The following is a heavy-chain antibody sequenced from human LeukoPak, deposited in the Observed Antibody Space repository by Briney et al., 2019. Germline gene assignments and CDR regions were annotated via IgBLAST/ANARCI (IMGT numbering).Heavy chain of an antibody. CDR3: ARELAGLSAARYYYSMDV. CDR2: INPSGGST. V-gene: IGHV1-46*01. Sequence: ASVTVSCKASGYTFTSYYMHWVRQAPGQGLEWMGIINPSGGSTSYAQKFQGRVTMTRDTSTSTVYMELSSLRSEDTAVYYCARELAGLSAARYYYSMDVWGQGTTVTVSS. J-gene: IGHJ6*02. CDR1: GYTFTSYY. D-gene: IGHD3-3*02.